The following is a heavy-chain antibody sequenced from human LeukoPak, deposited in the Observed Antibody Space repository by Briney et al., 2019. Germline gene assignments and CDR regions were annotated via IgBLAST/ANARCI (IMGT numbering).Heavy chain of an antibody. CDR3: ARDPRCSSTSCYLGYWYFDL. CDR2: IYHSGST. J-gene: IGHJ2*01. CDR1: GYSISSGYY. D-gene: IGHD2-2*01. Sequence: SETLSLTCTVSGYSISSGYYWGWIRQPPGKGLEWIGCIYHSGSTYYNPSLKSRVTISVDTSKNQFSLKLSSVTAADTAVYYCARDPRCSSTSCYLGYWYFDLWGRGTLVTVSS. V-gene: IGHV4-38-2*02.